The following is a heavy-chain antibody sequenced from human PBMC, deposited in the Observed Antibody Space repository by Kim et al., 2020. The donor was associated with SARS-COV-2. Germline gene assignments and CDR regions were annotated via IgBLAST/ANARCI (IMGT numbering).Heavy chain of an antibody. V-gene: IGHV4-39*07. J-gene: IGHJ5*02. Sequence: KGRVTISVDTSKNQFSLTLSSVTAADTAVYYCARDPPTMVRGVLSAEFDPWGQGTLVTVSS. CDR3: ARDPPTMVRGVLSAEFDP. D-gene: IGHD3-10*01.